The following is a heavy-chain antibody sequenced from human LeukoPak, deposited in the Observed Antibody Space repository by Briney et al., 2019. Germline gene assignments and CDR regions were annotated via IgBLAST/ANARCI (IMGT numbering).Heavy chain of an antibody. CDR1: GFTFSSYA. V-gene: IGHV3-21*01. J-gene: IGHJ4*02. Sequence: PGGSLRLSCAASGFTFSSYAFNWVRQAPGKGLEWVSSISTISSYIYYADSVRGRFTISRDNAKNSLFLQMNSLRAEDTAVYYCARDQSGYYDQYYFDYWGQGTLVTVSS. D-gene: IGHD3-3*01. CDR3: ARDQSGYYDQYYFDY. CDR2: ISTISSYI.